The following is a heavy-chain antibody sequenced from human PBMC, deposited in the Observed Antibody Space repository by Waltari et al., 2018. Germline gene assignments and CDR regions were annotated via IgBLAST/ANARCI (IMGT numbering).Heavy chain of an antibody. Sequence: EVQLVESGGGLVQPGGSLRLSCAASGFIFSSYAMSWVRQAPGKGLEWVSAISGRGGSTYYADSVKGRFTISRDNSKNMLYLQMNSQRADDTAIYYCAKGRDYFDSGDLFDYWGQGTLVTVSS. D-gene: IGHD3-22*01. CDR2: ISGRGGST. J-gene: IGHJ4*02. CDR1: GFIFSSYA. CDR3: AKGRDYFDSGDLFDY. V-gene: IGHV3-23*04.